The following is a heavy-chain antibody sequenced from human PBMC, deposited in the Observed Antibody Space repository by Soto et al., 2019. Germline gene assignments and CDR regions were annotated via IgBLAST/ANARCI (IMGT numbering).Heavy chain of an antibody. J-gene: IGHJ4*02. CDR2: INHSGST. V-gene: IGHV4-34*01. CDR3: ARVPPPPQGPPDY. Sequence: QVQLQQWGAGLLKPSETLSLTCAVYGGSFSGYYWSWIRQPPGKGLEWIGEINHSGSTNYNPSLKSRHTISVDPSKNQFSLKLSSVTAADTAVYYCARVPPPPQGPPDYWGQGTLVTVSS. CDR1: GGSFSGYY.